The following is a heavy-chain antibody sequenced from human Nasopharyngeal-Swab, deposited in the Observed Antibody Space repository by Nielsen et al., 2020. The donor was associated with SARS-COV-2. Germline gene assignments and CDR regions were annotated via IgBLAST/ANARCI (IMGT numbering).Heavy chain of an antibody. J-gene: IGHJ4*02. V-gene: IGHV3-66*01. D-gene: IGHD4-17*01. CDR2: IYSDGST. CDR1: GFTFSNAW. CDR3: ARDFGDYTFDY. Sequence: GESLKISCAASGFTFSNAWMSWVRQAPGKGLEWVSIIYSDGSTYYADSVKGRFTISRDNSKNTLYLQMNSLKAEDTAVYYCARDFGDYTFDYWGQGTLVTVSS.